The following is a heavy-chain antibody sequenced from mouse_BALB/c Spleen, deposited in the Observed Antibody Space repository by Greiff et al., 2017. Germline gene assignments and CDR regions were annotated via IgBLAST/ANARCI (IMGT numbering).Heavy chain of an antibody. J-gene: IGHJ2*01. V-gene: IGHV1-4*02. D-gene: IGHD2-3*01. CDR3: ARAMIPLYYFDY. CDR2: INPSSGYT. Sequence: VQLQQSAAELARPGASVKMSCKASGYTFTSYTMHWVKQRPGQGLEWIGYINPSSGYTEYNQKFKDKTTLTADKSSSTAYMQLSSLTSEDSAVYYCARAMIPLYYFDYWGQGTTLTVSS. CDR1: GYTFTSYT.